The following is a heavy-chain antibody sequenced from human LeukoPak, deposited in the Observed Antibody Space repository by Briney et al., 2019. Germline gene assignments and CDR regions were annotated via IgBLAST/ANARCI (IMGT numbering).Heavy chain of an antibody. Sequence: SETLSLTCAVSGGSFSGYYWSWIRQPPGKGLEWIGEINHSGSTNYNPSLKSRVTISVDTSKNQFSLKLSSVTAADTAVYYCARVRAGLLWFGESPDAFDIWGQGTMVTVSS. CDR2: INHSGST. V-gene: IGHV4-34*01. J-gene: IGHJ3*02. D-gene: IGHD3-10*01. CDR3: ARVRAGLLWFGESPDAFDI. CDR1: GGSFSGYY.